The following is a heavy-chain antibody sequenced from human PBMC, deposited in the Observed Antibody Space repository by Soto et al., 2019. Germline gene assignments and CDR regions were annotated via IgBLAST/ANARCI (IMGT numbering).Heavy chain of an antibody. D-gene: IGHD6-19*01. Sequence: ASVKVSCKASGYTFSGYFMHWVRQAPGQGLEWMGWINPSSGDTMYAQKFQGWVTMTRDTSISTAYMELSRLKSDDTAVYYCARDRGRGWYAYWGQGTLVTVSS. CDR1: GYTFSGYF. V-gene: IGHV1-2*04. J-gene: IGHJ4*02. CDR3: ARDRGRGWYAY. CDR2: INPSSGDT.